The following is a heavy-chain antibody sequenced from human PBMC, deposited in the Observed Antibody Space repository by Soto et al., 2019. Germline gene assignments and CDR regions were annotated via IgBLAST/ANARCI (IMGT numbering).Heavy chain of an antibody. Sequence: GRSLRLSCAASGFTFSSSGMYSARQAPGKGLEWVAVISYDGSNKYYADSVKGRFTISRDNSKNTLYLQMNSLRAEDTAVYYCARDPGGSPFWSGYYYSYWGQGT. D-gene: IGHD3-3*01. CDR1: GFTFSSSG. V-gene: IGHV3-30-3*01. CDR3: ARDPGGSPFWSGYYYSY. CDR2: ISYDGSNK. J-gene: IGHJ4*02.